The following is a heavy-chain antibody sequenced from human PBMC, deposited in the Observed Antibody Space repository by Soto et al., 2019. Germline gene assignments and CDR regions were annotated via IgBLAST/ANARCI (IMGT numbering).Heavy chain of an antibody. D-gene: IGHD6-6*01. CDR1: GGSFSGYY. Sequence: SETLSLTCAVYGGSFSGYYWSWIRQPPGKGLEWIGEINHSGSTNYNPSLKSRVTISVDTSKNQFSLKLSSVTAADTAVYYCATPYTSSSDDAFDIWGQGTMVTVSS. J-gene: IGHJ3*02. CDR3: ATPYTSSSDDAFDI. CDR2: INHSGST. V-gene: IGHV4-34*01.